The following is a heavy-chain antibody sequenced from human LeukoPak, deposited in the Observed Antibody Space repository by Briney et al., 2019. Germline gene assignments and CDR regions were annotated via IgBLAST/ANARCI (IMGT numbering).Heavy chain of an antibody. CDR3: VRGQLVFDY. J-gene: IGHJ4*02. Sequence: PGGSLRLSCVVSGFTFSNYWMTWVRQAPGKGLEWVANIAQDGSEKYYVDSVKGRIVISRDNAKNSLYLQMNSLRAEDTAVYYCVRGQLVFDYWGQGTLVTVSS. D-gene: IGHD3-10*01. CDR2: IAQDGSEK. CDR1: GFTFSNYW. V-gene: IGHV3-7*01.